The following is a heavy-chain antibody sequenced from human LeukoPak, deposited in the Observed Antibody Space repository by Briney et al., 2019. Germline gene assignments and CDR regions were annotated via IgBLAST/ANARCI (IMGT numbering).Heavy chain of an antibody. Sequence: PGGSLRLSCGASGFTFSTYGMTWVRQAPGKGLEWVSGMSDSGTNTYYADSVKGRFTISRDNSKNTLYLQMNSLRAEDTAVYYCVKFRVEWFGDPEDYWGQGTLVTVSS. V-gene: IGHV3-23*01. CDR1: GFTFSTYG. CDR3: VKFRVEWFGDPEDY. CDR2: MSDSGTNT. D-gene: IGHD3-10*01. J-gene: IGHJ4*02.